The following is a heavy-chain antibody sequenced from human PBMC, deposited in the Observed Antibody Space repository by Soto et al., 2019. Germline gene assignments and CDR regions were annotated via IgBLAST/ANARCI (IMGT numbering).Heavy chain of an antibody. J-gene: IGHJ4*02. CDR2: INPNNGNT. D-gene: IGHD3-22*01. CDR3: ARADYYDSSGYYYEMYYFDY. V-gene: IGHV1-18*01. CDR1: GYTFTKYG. Sequence: ASVKVSCKTSGYTFTKYGVNWVRQAPGQGLQWMGRINPNNGNTNYTQTFQGWLTITTDTSISTAYMELSRLRSNDTAVYYCARADYYDSSGYYYEMYYFDYWGQGTLVTVSS.